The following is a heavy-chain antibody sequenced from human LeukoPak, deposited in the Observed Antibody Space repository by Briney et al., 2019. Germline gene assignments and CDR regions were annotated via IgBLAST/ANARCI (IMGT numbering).Heavy chain of an antibody. Sequence: KPSETLSLTCTVSGGSINSGSHYWGWIRQPPGTGLEWIGTVYYTGTTYYNPSLKSRVTISVDTSKNQFSLKLSSVTAADTAVYYCARQLGVYFDWFYDYWGQGTLVTVSS. CDR2: VYYTGTT. V-gene: IGHV4-39*01. J-gene: IGHJ4*02. CDR3: ARQLGVYFDWFYDY. D-gene: IGHD3-9*01. CDR1: GGSINSGSHY.